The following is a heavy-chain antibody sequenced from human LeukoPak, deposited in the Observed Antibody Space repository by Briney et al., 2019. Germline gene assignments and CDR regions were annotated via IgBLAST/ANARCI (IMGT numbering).Heavy chain of an antibody. V-gene: IGHV4-59*01. CDR3: ARDQEDSYNYYGMDV. Sequence: SETLSLTCTVSGGSINNYYWSWMRQAPGKGLEWIGNIYYSGSTTYSPSLKSRLTISLDTSKTRFSLRLSSVTATDTAVYYCARDQEDSYNYYGMDVWGRGTTVTVSS. CDR2: IYYSGST. J-gene: IGHJ6*02. CDR1: GGSINNYY.